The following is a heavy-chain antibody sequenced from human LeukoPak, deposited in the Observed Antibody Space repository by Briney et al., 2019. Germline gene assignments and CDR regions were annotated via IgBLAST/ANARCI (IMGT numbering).Heavy chain of an antibody. CDR3: ARDRGYSFGRGFDY. CDR2: IIPIFGTA. D-gene: IGHD5-18*01. Sequence: SVKVSCKASGGTFSSYAISWVRQAPGQGLEWMGGIIPIFGTANYAQKFQGRFTITADKSTSTAYMELSSLRSEDTAVYYCARDRGYSFGRGFDYWGKGTLVTVSS. CDR1: GGTFSSYA. J-gene: IGHJ4*02. V-gene: IGHV1-69*06.